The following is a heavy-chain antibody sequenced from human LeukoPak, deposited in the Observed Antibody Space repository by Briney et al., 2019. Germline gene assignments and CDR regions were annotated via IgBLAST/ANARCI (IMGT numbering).Heavy chain of an antibody. D-gene: IGHD3-16*01. CDR2: IDHNGNVN. CDR1: GFTFSSYW. J-gene: IGHJ6*02. Sequence: GGSLRLSCAASGFTFSSYWMNWARQAPGKGLEWVASIDHNGNVNYYVDSVKGRFTISRDNAKNSLYLQMSNLRAEDTAVYFCARGGGLDVWGQGATVTVSS. V-gene: IGHV3-7*03. CDR3: ARGGGLDV.